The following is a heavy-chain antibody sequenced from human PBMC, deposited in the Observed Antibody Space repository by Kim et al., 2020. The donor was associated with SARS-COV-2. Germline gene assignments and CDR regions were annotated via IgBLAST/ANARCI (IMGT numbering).Heavy chain of an antibody. J-gene: IGHJ5*02. V-gene: IGHV5-51*01. CDR3: ARRAGGFDP. D-gene: IGHD3-10*01. Sequence: SDTRYSPSFQGQVTISADKSISTAYLQWSSLKASDTAMYYCARRAGGFDPWGQGTLVTVSS. CDR2: SDT.